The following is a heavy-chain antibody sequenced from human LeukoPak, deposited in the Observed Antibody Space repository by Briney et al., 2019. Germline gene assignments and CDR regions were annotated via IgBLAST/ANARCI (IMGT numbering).Heavy chain of an antibody. CDR2: ISYDGSNK. J-gene: IGHJ4*02. V-gene: IGHV3-30*03. CDR3: ALWGGSGSSFDY. D-gene: IGHD3-10*01. Sequence: GRSLRLSCAASGFTFSSYGMHWVRQAPGKGLEWVAVISYDGSNKYYADSVKGRFTISRDNSKNTLYLQMSSLRAEDTAVYCCALWGGSGSSFDYWGQGTLVTVSS. CDR1: GFTFSSYG.